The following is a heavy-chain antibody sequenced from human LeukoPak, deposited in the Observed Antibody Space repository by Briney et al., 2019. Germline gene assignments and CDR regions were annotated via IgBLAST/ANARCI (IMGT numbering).Heavy chain of an antibody. D-gene: IGHD6-19*01. CDR2: IIPILGIA. CDR1: GGTFSSYA. J-gene: IGHJ6*02. CDR3: ARDFPRGGGIAVAGAGRLDGFPGMDV. V-gene: IGHV1-69*04. Sequence: GASVKVSCKASGGTFSSYAISWVRQAPGQGLEWMGRIIPILGIANYAQKFQGRVTITADKSTSTAYMELSSLRSEDTAVYYCARDFPRGGGIAVAGAGRLDGFPGMDVWGQGTTVTVSS.